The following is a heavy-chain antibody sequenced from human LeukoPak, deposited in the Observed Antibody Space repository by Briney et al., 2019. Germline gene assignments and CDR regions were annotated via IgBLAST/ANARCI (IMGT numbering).Heavy chain of an antibody. Sequence: QASETLSLTCTVSGGSISSYYWSWIRQPPGKGLDWIGYIYYTGSTNYNPSLKSRVTLSVDTSKNQFSLELSSVTAADTAVYYCARSGRGLATRFDPWGQGILVTVSS. J-gene: IGHJ5*02. CDR1: GGSISSYY. CDR3: ARSGRGLATRFDP. V-gene: IGHV4-59*13. CDR2: IYYTGST. D-gene: IGHD1-26*01.